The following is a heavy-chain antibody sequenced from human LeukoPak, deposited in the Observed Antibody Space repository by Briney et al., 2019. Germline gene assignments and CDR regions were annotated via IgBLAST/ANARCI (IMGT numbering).Heavy chain of an antibody. CDR3: ARSGDYEKGYYYYGMDV. CDR1: GGSISSGGYY. V-gene: IGHV4-31*03. Sequence: SSETLSLTCTVSGGSISSGGYYWSWIRQHPGKGLEWIGYIYYSGSTYYNPSLKSRVTISVDTSKNQFSLKLSSVTAADTAVYYCARSGDYEKGYYYYGMDVWGQGTTVTVSS. CDR2: IYYSGST. D-gene: IGHD4-17*01. J-gene: IGHJ6*02.